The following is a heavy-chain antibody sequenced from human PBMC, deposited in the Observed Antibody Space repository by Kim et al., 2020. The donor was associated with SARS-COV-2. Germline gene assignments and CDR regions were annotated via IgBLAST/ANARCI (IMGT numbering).Heavy chain of an antibody. D-gene: IGHD3-10*01. CDR2: INHSGST. CDR3: ARAQSLHYYGSGSDDY. Sequence: SETLSLTCAVYGGSFSGYYWSWIRQPPGKGLEWIGEINHSGSTNYNPSLKSRVTISVDTSKNQFSLKLSSVTAADTAVYYCARAQSLHYYGSGSDDYWGQGTLVTVSS. J-gene: IGHJ4*02. V-gene: IGHV4-34*01. CDR1: GGSFSGYY.